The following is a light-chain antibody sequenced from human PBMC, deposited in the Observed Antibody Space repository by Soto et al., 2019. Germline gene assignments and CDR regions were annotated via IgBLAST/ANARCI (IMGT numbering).Light chain of an antibody. CDR2: GAS. Sequence: EIVLTQSPGTLSLSPGERATLSCRASQSFTSSSLAWYQQKPGQAPSLLISGASRRAAGIPDRFSGSGSGAEFTLTISRLESEDIAVYYCQQYDSSPRTFGHGTRVEIK. J-gene: IGKJ1*01. CDR1: QSFTSSS. V-gene: IGKV3-20*01. CDR3: QQYDSSPRT.